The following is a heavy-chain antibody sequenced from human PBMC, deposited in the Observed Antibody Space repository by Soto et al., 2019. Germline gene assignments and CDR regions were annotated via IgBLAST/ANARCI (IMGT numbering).Heavy chain of an antibody. Sequence: QVQLVQSGAELKKPGASVKVSCKASGYTFTSYNMHWLRQAPGQGLEWVGMINPIGFSTTYAQKFLGRVTMTRDTYTSTVYMELPNLRSDETAVYYCARAAGRFGELYWFDPWGQGTLVTVS. CDR3: ARAAGRFGELYWFDP. CDR1: GYTFTSYN. V-gene: IGHV1-46*01. D-gene: IGHD3-10*01. J-gene: IGHJ5*02. CDR2: INPIGFST.